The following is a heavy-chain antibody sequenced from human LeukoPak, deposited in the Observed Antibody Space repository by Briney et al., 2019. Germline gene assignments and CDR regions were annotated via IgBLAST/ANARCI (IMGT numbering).Heavy chain of an antibody. V-gene: IGHV1-2*02. CDR3: AKEQMATAFDP. D-gene: IGHD5-24*01. CDR2: INPNSGGT. CDR1: GYTFTGYY. Sequence: GASVKVSCKASGYTFTGYYMHWLRQAPGQGLEWMGWINPNSGGTKYAQKFQGRVTMTRDTSISTAYMELSGLRSDDTAVYYCAKEQMATAFDPWGQGTLVTVSS. J-gene: IGHJ5*02.